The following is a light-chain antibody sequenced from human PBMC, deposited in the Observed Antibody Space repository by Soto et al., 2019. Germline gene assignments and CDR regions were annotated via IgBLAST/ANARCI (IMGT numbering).Light chain of an antibody. CDR1: SSNIGAGYD. CDR3: QSYDSSLSGLV. J-gene: IGLJ1*01. V-gene: IGLV1-40*01. CDR2: GNS. Sequence: QSVLTQPPSGSGAPGQRGTISCTGSSSNIGAGYDVHWYQQLPGTAPKLLIYGNSNRPSGVPDRFSGSKSGTSASLAITGLQAEDEADYYCQSYDSSLSGLVFGTGTKVTVL.